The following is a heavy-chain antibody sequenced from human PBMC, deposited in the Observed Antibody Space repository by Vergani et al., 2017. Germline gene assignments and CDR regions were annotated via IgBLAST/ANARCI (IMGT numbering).Heavy chain of an antibody. J-gene: IGHJ6*02. CDR1: GGTFSSYA. CDR2: IIPIFGTA. D-gene: IGHD2-15*01. CDR3: ARRGPADCSGGSCYYYYCMDV. V-gene: IGHV1-69*01. Sequence: QVQLVQSGAEVKKPGSSVKVSCKASGGTFSSYAISWVRQAPGQGLEWMGGIIPIFGTANYAQKFQGRVTITADESTSTAYMELSSLRAEATAVYYCARRGPADCSGGSCYYYYCMDVWGQGTTVTVSS.